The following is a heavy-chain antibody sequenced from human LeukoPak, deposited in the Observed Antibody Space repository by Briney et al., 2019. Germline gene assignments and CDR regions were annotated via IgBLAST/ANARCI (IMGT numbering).Heavy chain of an antibody. J-gene: IGHJ2*01. Sequence: GGSLRLSCAASGFTFSSYGMHWVRQAPGKGLEWVAVIWYDGGNKCYADSVKGRFTISRDNSKNTLYLQMNSLRAGDTAVYYCAREYNWYFDLWGRGTLVTVSS. CDR3: AREYNWYFDL. CDR2: IWYDGGNK. V-gene: IGHV3-33*01. CDR1: GFTFSSYG. D-gene: IGHD5-12*01.